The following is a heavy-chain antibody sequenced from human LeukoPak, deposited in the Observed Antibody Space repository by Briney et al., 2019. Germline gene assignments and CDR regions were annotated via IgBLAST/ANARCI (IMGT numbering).Heavy chain of an antibody. CDR2: ISSGSSTI. J-gene: IGHJ4*02. D-gene: IGHD1-26*01. CDR1: GFTFSTYA. Sequence: PGGSLRLSCAASGFTFSTYAMTWVRQAPGKGLEWVSYISSGSSTIYYADSVKGRFTISRDNAKNSLYLQMNSLRDEDTAVYYCARGSGRYYGIDDWGQGTLVTVSS. V-gene: IGHV3-48*02. CDR3: ARGSGRYYGIDD.